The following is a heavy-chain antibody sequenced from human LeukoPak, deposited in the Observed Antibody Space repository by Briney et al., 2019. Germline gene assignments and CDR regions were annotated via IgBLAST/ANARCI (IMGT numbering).Heavy chain of an antibody. J-gene: IGHJ6*02. D-gene: IGHD3-10*01. CDR1: GFTVSSNY. V-gene: IGHV3-66*01. Sequence: QPGGSLRLSCAASGFTVSSNYMSWVRQAPGKGLEGVSVIYSGGSTYYADSVKGRFTISRDNSKNTLYLQMNSLRAEDTAVYYCARRVGYYYGMDVWGQGTTVTVSS. CDR3: ARRVGYYYGMDV. CDR2: IYSGGST.